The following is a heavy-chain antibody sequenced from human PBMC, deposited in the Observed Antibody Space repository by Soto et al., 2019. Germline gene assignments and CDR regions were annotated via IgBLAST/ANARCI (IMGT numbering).Heavy chain of an antibody. Sequence: EVQLVESGGGVVQPGESLRLSCTASGFTFSTYWMHWVRQAPGKGLVWLSRLNGDGSMTDYADSVKGRFTISRDNAENTLYLQMIGLRAEDTAIYYCARGGLYAYYQDNWGQGTLVTVSS. CDR1: GFTFSTYW. D-gene: IGHD3-16*01. CDR3: ARGGLYAYYQDN. V-gene: IGHV3-74*01. J-gene: IGHJ4*02. CDR2: LNGDGSMT.